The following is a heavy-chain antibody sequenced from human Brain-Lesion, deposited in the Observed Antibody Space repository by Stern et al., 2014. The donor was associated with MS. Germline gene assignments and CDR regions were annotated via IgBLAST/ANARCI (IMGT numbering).Heavy chain of an antibody. Sequence: VQLVESGPGLVKPSQTLSLTCSVSGGSISSGSYYWNWIRQPAGKGLEWIGRIYASGSNNYIPSLKRRVFISGDTSKNQFSLKLSSVTAADAAMYYCVRETGGYTYGDTDFFDFWGQGTLVTVSS. V-gene: IGHV4-61*02. D-gene: IGHD5-18*01. CDR2: IYASGSN. CDR3: VRETGGYTYGDTDFFDF. J-gene: IGHJ4*02. CDR1: GGSISSGSYY.